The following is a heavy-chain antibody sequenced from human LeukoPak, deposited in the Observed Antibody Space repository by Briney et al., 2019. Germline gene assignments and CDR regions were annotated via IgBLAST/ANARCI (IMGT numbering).Heavy chain of an antibody. Sequence: ASVKVSCKASGYTFTSYYMHWVRHAPGQGLEWMGIINPSGGSTSYAQKFQGRVTMTRDTSISTAYMELSRLRSDDTAVYYCARAGYSSSWYSMGYYYYYYMDVWGKGTTVTISS. CDR2: INPSGGST. V-gene: IGHV1-46*01. D-gene: IGHD6-13*01. CDR1: GYTFTSYY. J-gene: IGHJ6*03. CDR3: ARAGYSSSWYSMGYYYYYYMDV.